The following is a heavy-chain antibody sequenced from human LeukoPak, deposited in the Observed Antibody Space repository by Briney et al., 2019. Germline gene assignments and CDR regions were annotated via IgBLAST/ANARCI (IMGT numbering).Heavy chain of an antibody. CDR3: AKDYPIYCSSTSCASFDY. J-gene: IGHJ4*02. CDR1: GFTFSSYG. V-gene: IGHV3-30*02. Sequence: GGSLRLSRAASGFTFSSYGMHWVRQAPGKGLEWVAFIRYDGSNKYYADSVKGRFTISRDNSKNTLYLQMNSLRAEDTAVYYCAKDYPIYCSSTSCASFDYWGQGTLVTVSS. CDR2: IRYDGSNK. D-gene: IGHD2-2*01.